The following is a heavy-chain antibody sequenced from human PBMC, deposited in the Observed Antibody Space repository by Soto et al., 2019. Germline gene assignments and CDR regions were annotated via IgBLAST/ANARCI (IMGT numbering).Heavy chain of an antibody. CDR2: INWNGGST. D-gene: IGHD5-12*01. J-gene: IGHJ5*02. CDR1: GFTFDDYG. V-gene: IGHV3-20*04. Sequence: PGGSLRLSCEASGFTFDDYGLSWVRQGPGKGLEWVSDINWNGGSTGYADSAKGRFTISRDNAKNSLYLQMNSLRAEDTAVYYCAKVRYSGYDSVWFDPWGQGTLVTVSS. CDR3: AKVRYSGYDSVWFDP.